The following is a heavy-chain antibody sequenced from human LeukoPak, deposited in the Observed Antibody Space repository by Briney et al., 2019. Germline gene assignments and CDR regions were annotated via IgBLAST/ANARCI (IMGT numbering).Heavy chain of an antibody. V-gene: IGHV3-23*01. J-gene: IGHJ4*02. CDR1: GFAFSNYD. D-gene: IGHD1-14*01. CDR3: ATPRIDY. CDR2: ISFSGGST. Sequence: GGSLRLSCAASGFAFSNYDMSWVRQAPGKGLEWFSTISFSGGSTFYTDSVKGRFTISRDNFKNTVFLQMNSLRVEDTAVYYCATPRIDYWGQGTLVSVSS.